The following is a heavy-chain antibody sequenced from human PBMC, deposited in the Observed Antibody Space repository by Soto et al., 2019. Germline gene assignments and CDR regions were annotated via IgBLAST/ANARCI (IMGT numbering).Heavy chain of an antibody. D-gene: IGHD6-19*01. Sequence: QVQLVQSGAEVKKPGSSVKVSCKASGGTFSSYAISWVRQAPGQGLEWMGGIIPIFGTANYAQKFQGNVMITADESTSAAYTELSSVKSEDTAVYYCARDLPGDRDAEEAVAYWGQGTLVTVAS. CDR1: GGTFSSYA. CDR2: IIPIFGTA. J-gene: IGHJ4*02. V-gene: IGHV1-69*01. CDR3: ARDLPGDRDAEEAVAY.